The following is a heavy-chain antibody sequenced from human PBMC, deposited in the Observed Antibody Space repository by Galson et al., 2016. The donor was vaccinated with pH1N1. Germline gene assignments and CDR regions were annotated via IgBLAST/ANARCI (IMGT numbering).Heavy chain of an antibody. CDR2: ISWSGSII. J-gene: IGHJ4*02. CDR3: TKIRGYGELQGSDY. V-gene: IGHV3-9*01. Sequence: SLRLSCAASGFTFDDYAMHWVRQAPGKGLEWVSGISWSGSIIGYADSVKGRFTISRDNAKNSLYLEMNSLRAEDTALYCCTKIRGYGELQGSDYWGQGAVVTVSS. D-gene: IGHD6-25*01. CDR1: GFTFDDYA.